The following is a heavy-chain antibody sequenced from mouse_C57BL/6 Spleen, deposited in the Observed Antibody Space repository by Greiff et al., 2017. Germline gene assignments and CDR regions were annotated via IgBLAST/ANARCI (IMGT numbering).Heavy chain of an antibody. J-gene: IGHJ3*01. CDR2: ISYDGSN. V-gene: IGHV3-6*01. D-gene: IGHD1-1*01. CDR3: ARWSSLLTPY. Sequence: EVQLQESGPGLVKPSQSLSLTCSVTGYSITSGYYWNWIRQFPGNKLEWMGYISYDGSNNYNPSLKNRISITRDTSKNQFFLKLNSVTTEDTATYYCARWSSLLTPYWGQGTLVTVSA. CDR1: GYSITSGYY.